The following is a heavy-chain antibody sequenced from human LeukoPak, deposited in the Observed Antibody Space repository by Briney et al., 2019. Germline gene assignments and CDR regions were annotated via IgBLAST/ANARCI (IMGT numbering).Heavy chain of an antibody. CDR2: IYYSGTT. V-gene: IGHV4-39*01. J-gene: IGHJ4*02. D-gene: IGHD5-18*01. CDR1: GRSITSSSYY. Sequence: SETLSLTCTVSGRSITSSSYYWGWIRQPPWKGLEWIGSIYYSGTTHYNPSLKSRVTISVDTSQNQFSLKLSSVTAADAAVYYCARHRAGYSYGSLDYWGQGTLVTVSS. CDR3: ARHRAGYSYGSLDY.